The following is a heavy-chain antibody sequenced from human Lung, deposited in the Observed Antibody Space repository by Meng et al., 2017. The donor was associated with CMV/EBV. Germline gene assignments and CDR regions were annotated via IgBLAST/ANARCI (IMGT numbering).Heavy chain of an antibody. CDR1: GYTFTGYY. CDR3: ARGRDVLRFLEWLLPDY. D-gene: IGHD3-3*01. Sequence: QVQLVQSGAEVKKPXASVKVSCKASGYTFTGYYMHWVRQAPGQGLEWMGWINPNSGGTNYAQKFQGGVTMTRDTSISTAYMELSRLRSDDTAVYYCARGRDVLRFLEWLLPDYGGQGTLVTVSS. V-gene: IGHV1-2*02. J-gene: IGHJ4*02. CDR2: INPNSGGT.